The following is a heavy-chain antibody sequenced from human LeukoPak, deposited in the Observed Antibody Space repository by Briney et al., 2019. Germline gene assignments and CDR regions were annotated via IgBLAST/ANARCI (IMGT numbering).Heavy chain of an antibody. CDR3: ARCLGYSYGYNDY. V-gene: IGHV5-51*01. CDR1: GYRFTDHW. Sequence: GESLKISCKGSGYRFTDHWIDWVRQMPGKGLEWMGIIYPGDSDTRYSPSFQGQVTISADKSISTAYLQWSSLKASDTAMYYCARCLGYSYGYNDYWGQGTLVTVSS. D-gene: IGHD5-18*01. CDR2: IYPGDSDT. J-gene: IGHJ4*02.